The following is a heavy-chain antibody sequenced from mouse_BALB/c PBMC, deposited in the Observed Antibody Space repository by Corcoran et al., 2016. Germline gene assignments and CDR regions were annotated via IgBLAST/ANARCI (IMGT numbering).Heavy chain of an antibody. CDR2: IYWDDDK. Sequence: QVTLKESGPGILQPSQTLSLTCSFSGFSLSTSGMGVSWIRQPSGKGLEWLAHIYWDDDKRYNPSLKSRLTISKDTSRNQVFLKITSVDTADTATYYCARSAYYYGRSPAWFAYCGQGTLVTVSA. D-gene: IGHD1-1*01. J-gene: IGHJ3*01. V-gene: IGHV8-12*01. CDR1: GFSLSTSGMG. CDR3: ARSAYYYGRSPAWFAY.